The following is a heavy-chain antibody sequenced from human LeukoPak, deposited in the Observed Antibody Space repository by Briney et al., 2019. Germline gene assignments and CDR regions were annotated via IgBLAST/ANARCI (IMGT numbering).Heavy chain of an antibody. CDR2: INHSGST. V-gene: IGHV4-34*01. CDR1: GGYISSYY. CDR3: ASASTLDTAMVD. D-gene: IGHD5-18*01. Sequence: SETLSLTCTVSGGYISSYYWSWIRQPPGKGLEWIGEINHSGSTNYNPSLKSRVTISVDTSKNQFSLKLSSVTAADTAVYYCASASTLDTAMVDWGQGTLVTVSS. J-gene: IGHJ4*02.